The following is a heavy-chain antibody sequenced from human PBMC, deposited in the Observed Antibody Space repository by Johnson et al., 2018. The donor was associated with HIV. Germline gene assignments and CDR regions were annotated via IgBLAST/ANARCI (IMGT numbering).Heavy chain of an antibody. J-gene: IGHJ3*02. Sequence: QVQLVESGGGLVQPGGSLRLSCAASGFTFSSYGMHWVRQAPGKGLEWVAFIRYDGSNKYYADSVKGRFTISRDNSKNTLYLQMNSLRPEDTALYYCARAPSVGADDAFDIWGQGTMVTVSS. CDR3: ARAPSVGADDAFDI. CDR2: IRYDGSNK. D-gene: IGHD1-26*01. V-gene: IGHV3-30*02. CDR1: GFTFSSYG.